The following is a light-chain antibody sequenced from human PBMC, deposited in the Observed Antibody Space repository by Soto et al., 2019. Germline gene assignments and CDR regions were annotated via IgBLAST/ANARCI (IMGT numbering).Light chain of an antibody. V-gene: IGKV3-20*01. CDR3: QQYGSSPPYT. CDR1: QSVSSSY. J-gene: IGKJ2*01. CDR2: GAS. Sequence: EIVLTQSPGTLSLSPGERATLSCRASQSVSSSYLAWYQQKPGQAPRLLIYGASSRATGIPDRFSGSGSGTYFTLTISRLGPEDFAVYYCQQYGSSPPYTFGQGTKLEIK.